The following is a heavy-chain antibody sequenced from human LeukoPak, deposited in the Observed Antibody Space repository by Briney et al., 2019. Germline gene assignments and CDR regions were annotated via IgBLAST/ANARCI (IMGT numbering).Heavy chain of an antibody. CDR2: ISSSSSYI. D-gene: IGHD2-2*01. J-gene: IGHJ4*02. V-gene: IGHV3-21*01. CDR3: ARVGGKYQLLSFDAY. CDR1: GFTFSNAW. Sequence: PGGSLRLSCAASGFTFSNAWMNWVRQAPGKGLEWVSSISSSSSYIYYADSVKGRFTISRDNAKNSLYLQMNSLRAEDTAVYYCARVGGKYQLLSFDAYWGQGTLVTVSS.